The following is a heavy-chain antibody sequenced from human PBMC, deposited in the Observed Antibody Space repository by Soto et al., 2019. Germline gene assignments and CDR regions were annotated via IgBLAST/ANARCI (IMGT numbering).Heavy chain of an antibody. Sequence: ASVKVSCKASGYTFTSYGISWVRQAPGQGLEWMGWISAYNGNTNYAQKLQGRVTMTTDTSTSTAYMELRSLRSDDTAVYYCARDYSNYYYYYYGMDVWGQGTTVTVSS. V-gene: IGHV1-18*04. J-gene: IGHJ6*02. CDR3: ARDYSNYYYYYYGMDV. D-gene: IGHD4-4*01. CDR2: ISAYNGNT. CDR1: GYTFTSYG.